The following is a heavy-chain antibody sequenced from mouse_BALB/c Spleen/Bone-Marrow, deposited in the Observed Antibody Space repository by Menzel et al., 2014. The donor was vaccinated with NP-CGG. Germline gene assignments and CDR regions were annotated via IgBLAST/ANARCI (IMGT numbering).Heavy chain of an antibody. D-gene: IGHD2-14*01. J-gene: IGHJ3*01. Sequence: EVHLVESGPGLVKPSQSLSLTCSVTGYSITSGYYWNWIRQFPGNKLEWMGYISYDGSNNYNPSLKNRISITRDTSKNQFFLKLNSVTTEDTATYYCATYYRFDKGRQAHPYWGQGTLVTVSA. V-gene: IGHV3-6*02. CDR2: ISYDGSN. CDR1: GYSITSGYY. CDR3: ATYYRFDKGRQAHPY.